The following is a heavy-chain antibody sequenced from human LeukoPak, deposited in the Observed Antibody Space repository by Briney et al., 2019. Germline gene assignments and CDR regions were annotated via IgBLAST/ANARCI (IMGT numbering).Heavy chain of an antibody. CDR3: AREYWSNAFDI. J-gene: IGHJ3*02. D-gene: IGHD2-8*02. Sequence: GGSLRLSCAASGFTFSSYAMHWVRQAPGKGLEWVAVISYDGSNKYYAASVKGRFTISRDNSKNTLYLQMNSLRAEDTAVYYCAREYWSNAFDIWGQGTMVTVSS. CDR2: ISYDGSNK. V-gene: IGHV3-30*04. CDR1: GFTFSSYA.